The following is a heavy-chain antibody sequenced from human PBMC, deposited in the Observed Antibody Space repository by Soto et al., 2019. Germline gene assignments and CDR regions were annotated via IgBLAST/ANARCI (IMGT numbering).Heavy chain of an antibody. CDR3: ARRAPNYYGMDV. J-gene: IGHJ6*02. V-gene: IGHV3-13*04. Sequence: GGSVRLSCAASGFTFSSYDMHWVRQATGKGLEWVSAIGTAGDTYYPGSVKGRFTISRENAKNSLYLQMNSLRAGDTAVYYCARRAPNYYGMDVWGQGTTVTVSS. CDR1: GFTFSSYD. CDR2: IGTAGDT.